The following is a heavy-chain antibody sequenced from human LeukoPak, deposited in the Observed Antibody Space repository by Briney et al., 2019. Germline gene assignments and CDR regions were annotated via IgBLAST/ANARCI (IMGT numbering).Heavy chain of an antibody. CDR1: GYTFTSYA. CDR3: AREITGSYDILTGPFDY. V-gene: IGHV1-3*01. Sequence: ASVNVSCKASGYTFTSYAMHWVRQAPGQRLEWMGWINAGNGNTKYSQKFQGRVTITRDTSASTAYMELSSLRSEDTAVYYCAREITGSYDILTGPFDYWGQGTLVTVSS. D-gene: IGHD3-9*01. J-gene: IGHJ4*02. CDR2: INAGNGNT.